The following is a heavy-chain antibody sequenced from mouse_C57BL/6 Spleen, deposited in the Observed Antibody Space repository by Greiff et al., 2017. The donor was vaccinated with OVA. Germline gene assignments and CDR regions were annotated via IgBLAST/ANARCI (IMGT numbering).Heavy chain of an antibody. J-gene: IGHJ3*01. V-gene: IGHV1-20*01. CDR3: AREEEGD. CDR2: INPYNGDT. Sequence: EVKLVESGPELVKPGDSVKISCKASGYSFTGYFMNWVMQSHGKSLEWIGRINPYNGDTFYNQKFKGKATLTVDKSSSTAHMELRSLTSEDSAVYYCAREEEGDWGQGTLVTVSA. CDR1: GYSFTGYF.